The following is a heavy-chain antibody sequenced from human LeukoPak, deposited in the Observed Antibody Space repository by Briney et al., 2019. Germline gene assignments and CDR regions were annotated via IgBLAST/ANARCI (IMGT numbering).Heavy chain of an antibody. CDR2: FDPEDGET. J-gene: IGHJ4*02. V-gene: IGHV1-24*01. Sequence: ASVTVSCKVSGYTLTELSMHWVRQAPGKGLEWMGGFDPEDGETIYAQKFQGRVTMTEDTSTDTAYMELSSLRSEDTAVYYCATAKWDHYDSSGSLDYWGQGTLVTVSS. CDR3: ATAKWDHYDSSGSLDY. D-gene: IGHD3-22*01. CDR1: GYTLTELS.